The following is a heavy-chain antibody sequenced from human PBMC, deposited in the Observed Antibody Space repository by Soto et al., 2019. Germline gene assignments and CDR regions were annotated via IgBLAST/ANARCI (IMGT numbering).Heavy chain of an antibody. J-gene: IGHJ6*02. CDR1: GGSINSYY. Sequence: PSGTLFLTFTVSGGSINSYYWYWIPQPAGKGLEWIGRIYISGSTNYNPSLKSRVTMSIDTSKNQFSLKVSSVTAADTAVYYCAKSSSRSSLGQYGLDVWGQGNTVTVS. V-gene: IGHV4-4*07. CDR2: IYISGST. CDR3: AKSSSRSSLGQYGLDV. D-gene: IGHD6-13*01.